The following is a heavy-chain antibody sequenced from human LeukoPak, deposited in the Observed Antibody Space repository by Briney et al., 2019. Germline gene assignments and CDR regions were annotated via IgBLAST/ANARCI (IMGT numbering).Heavy chain of an antibody. CDR3: ARDVRHGFDT. CDR1: GYTFTSYG. J-gene: IGHJ3*02. Sequence: ASVKVSCKASGYTFTSYGISWVRQARGQGLEWLGWISTDSGGTNYAQISQGRVTLTTDTSTSTAYMELRSLTPDDTALYYCARDVRHGFDTWGQGTMVTVSS. D-gene: IGHD6-6*01. CDR2: ISTDSGGT. V-gene: IGHV1-18*01.